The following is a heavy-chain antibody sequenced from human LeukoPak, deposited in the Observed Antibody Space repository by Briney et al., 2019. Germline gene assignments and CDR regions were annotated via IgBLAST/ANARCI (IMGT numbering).Heavy chain of an antibody. Sequence: SETLSLTCAVYGGSLSGYYWSWIRQPPGKGLEWIGEINHSGSTNYNPSLKSRVTISVDTSKNRFSLKLSSVTAADTAVYYCARGRVPAANPLDYWGQGTLVTVSS. CDR1: GGSLSGYY. CDR2: INHSGST. D-gene: IGHD2-2*01. J-gene: IGHJ4*02. CDR3: ARGRVPAANPLDY. V-gene: IGHV4-34*01.